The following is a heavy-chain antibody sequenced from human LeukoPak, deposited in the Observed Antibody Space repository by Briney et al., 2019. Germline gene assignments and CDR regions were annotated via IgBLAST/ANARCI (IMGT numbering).Heavy chain of an antibody. CDR1: GFTFSSYS. V-gene: IGHV3-21*01. J-gene: IGHJ4*02. Sequence: GGSLRLSCAASGFTFSSYSMNWVRQAPGKGLEWVSSISSSSSYIYYADSVKGRFTIPRDNAKNSLYLQMNSLRAEDTAVYYCAGPRGSGSYLDYWGQGTLVTVSS. D-gene: IGHD3-10*01. CDR3: AGPRGSGSYLDY. CDR2: ISSSSSYI.